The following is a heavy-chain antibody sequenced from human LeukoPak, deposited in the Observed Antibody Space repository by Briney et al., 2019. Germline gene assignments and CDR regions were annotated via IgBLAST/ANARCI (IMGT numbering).Heavy chain of an antibody. CDR2: MNPNSGNT. J-gene: IGHJ4*02. D-gene: IGHD3-16*01. CDR1: GYTFTSYG. V-gene: IGHV1-8*02. CDR3: ARGSLRKPFTFGF. Sequence: ASVKVSCKASGYTFTSYGISWVRQAPGQGLEWMGWMNPNSGNTGYAQKFQGRVTMTRNTSISTAYMELSSLRSEDTAVYYCARGSLRKPFTFGFWGQGTLVTVSS.